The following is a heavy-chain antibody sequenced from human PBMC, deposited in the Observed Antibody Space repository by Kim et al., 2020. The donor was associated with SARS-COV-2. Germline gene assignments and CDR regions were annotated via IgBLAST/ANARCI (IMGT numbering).Heavy chain of an antibody. CDR2: IYYSGST. CDR3: ARDASSGGDWIDP. D-gene: IGHD3-10*01. CDR1: GGSVSSGSYY. V-gene: IGHV4-61*01. Sequence: SETLSPTCTVSGGSVSSGSYYWSWIRQPPGKGLEWIGYIYYSGSTNYNPSLKSRVTISVDTSKNQFSLKLSSVTAADTAGCYCARDASSGGDWIDPRGQGTLVTDSS. J-gene: IGHJ5*02.